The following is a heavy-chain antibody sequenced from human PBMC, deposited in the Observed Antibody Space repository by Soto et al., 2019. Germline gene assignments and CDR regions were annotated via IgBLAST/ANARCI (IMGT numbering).Heavy chain of an antibody. J-gene: IGHJ4*02. V-gene: IGHV4-39*01. CDR1: GGSISSSSYY. CDR2: IYYSGST. Sequence: QLQLQESGPGLVKPSETLSLTCTVSGGSISSSSYYWGWIRQPPGKGLEWIGSIYYSGSTYYNPSLKSRVTISVDTSKNQFSLKLSSVTAADTAVYYCARHDVATMQFDYWGQGTLVTVSS. D-gene: IGHD5-12*01. CDR3: ARHDVATMQFDY.